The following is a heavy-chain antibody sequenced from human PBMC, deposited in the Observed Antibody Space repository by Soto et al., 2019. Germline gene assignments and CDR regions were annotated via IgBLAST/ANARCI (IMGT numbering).Heavy chain of an antibody. CDR1: GFSLRTSVRC. CDR3: ARIPRNGHHSSYAMHV. Sequence: GSGSMLVNPKQTLTLTCTFSGFSLRTSVRCVSWIRQPPGKALEWLALIDWDDDKYYSTSLKTRLTISKDTSKNQVVLTMTNMDPVGTATEYCARIPRNGHHSSYAMHVSGPAPTVTLSS. V-gene: IGHV2-70*01. CDR2: IDWDDDK. D-gene: IGHD4-17*01. J-gene: IGHJ6*02.